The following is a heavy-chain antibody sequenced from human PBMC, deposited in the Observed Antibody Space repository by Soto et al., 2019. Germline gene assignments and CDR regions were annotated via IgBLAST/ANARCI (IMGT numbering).Heavy chain of an antibody. D-gene: IGHD3-16*02. CDR3: ARWPQPRYTADPYAVDV. Sequence: KVSCKASGGTFSSSGFSWVRQAPGQGLEWMGMIVPSLDTTNYAQKFQARVTITADEDTSTAYMELRSLRSEDTAVYYCARWPQPRYTADPYAVDVWGQGTRVTVSS. CDR2: IVPSLDTT. V-gene: IGHV1-69*11. CDR1: GGTFSSSG. J-gene: IGHJ6*02.